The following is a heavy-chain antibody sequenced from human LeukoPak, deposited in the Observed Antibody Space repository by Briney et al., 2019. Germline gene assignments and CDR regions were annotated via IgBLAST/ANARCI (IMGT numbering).Heavy chain of an antibody. D-gene: IGHD3-10*01. CDR3: ARDGYYGSGSYLPHYYYGMDV. CDR2: IIPILGIA. V-gene: IGHV1-69*04. J-gene: IGHJ6*02. CDR1: GGTFSSYA. Sequence: SVKVSCKASGGTFSSYAISWVRQAPGQGLEWMGRIIPILGIANYAQKFQGRVTITADKSTSTAYMELSSLRSEDTAVYYCARDGYYGSGSYLPHYYYGMDVWGQGTTVTVSS.